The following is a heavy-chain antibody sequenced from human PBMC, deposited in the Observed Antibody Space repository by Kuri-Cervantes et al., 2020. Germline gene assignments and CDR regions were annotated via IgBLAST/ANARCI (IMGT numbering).Heavy chain of an antibody. CDR3: ARAPSYYDSSGYSIFDY. D-gene: IGHD3-22*01. CDR1: GGSISSGGYS. Sequence: SETLSLTCAVSGGSISSGGYSWSWIRQPPGKGLEWIGYIYYSGSTYYNPSLKSRVTISVDTSKNQFSLKLSSVTVADTAVYYCARAPSYYDSSGYSIFDYWGQGTLVTDSS. CDR2: IYYSGST. J-gene: IGHJ4*02. V-gene: IGHV4-30-2*05.